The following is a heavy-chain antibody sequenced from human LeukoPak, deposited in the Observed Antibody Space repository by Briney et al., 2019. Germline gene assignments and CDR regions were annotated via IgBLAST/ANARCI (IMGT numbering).Heavy chain of an antibody. CDR3: AREGGIPSDDAFDI. CDR1: GLTFSNYG. Sequence: ASVKVSCKASGLTFSNYGITWVRQAPGQGLEWVGWISAYDGNTNYAQKFQGRVTITADESTSTAYMELSSLRSEDTAVYYCAREGGIPSDDAFDIWGQGTMVTVSS. CDR2: ISAYDGNT. J-gene: IGHJ3*02. D-gene: IGHD6-13*01. V-gene: IGHV1-18*01.